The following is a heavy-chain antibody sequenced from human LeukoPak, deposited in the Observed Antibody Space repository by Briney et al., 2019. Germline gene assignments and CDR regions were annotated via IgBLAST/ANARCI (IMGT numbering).Heavy chain of an antibody. D-gene: IGHD2-21*02. J-gene: IGHJ4*02. CDR1: QFTFSSYG. CDR3: AKDWRAYCGDDCYSYFDY. V-gene: IGHV3-30*02. CDR2: IRYDGTKK. Sequence: GRSLRLSCAASQFTFSSYGMHWVRQAPGKGLEWVTFIRYDGTKKYVDSVKGRFTISRDNSKNTLYLQMNSLRAEDTAVYYCAKDWRAYCGDDCYSYFDYWGQGTLVIVSS.